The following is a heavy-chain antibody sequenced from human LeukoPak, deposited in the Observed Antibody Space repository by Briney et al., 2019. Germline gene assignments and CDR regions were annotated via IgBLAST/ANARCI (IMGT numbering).Heavy chain of an antibody. CDR1: GFTFSSYS. CDR2: ISSSSSTI. V-gene: IGHV3-48*01. CDR3: ARDRELPPDYYYYYMDV. D-gene: IGHD3-10*01. Sequence: GGSLRLSCAASGFTFSSYSMNWVRQAPGKGLEWVSYISSSSSTIYYADSVKGRFTISRDNAKNSLYLQMNSLRAEDTAVYYCARDRELPPDYYYYYMDVWGKGTTVTVSS. J-gene: IGHJ6*03.